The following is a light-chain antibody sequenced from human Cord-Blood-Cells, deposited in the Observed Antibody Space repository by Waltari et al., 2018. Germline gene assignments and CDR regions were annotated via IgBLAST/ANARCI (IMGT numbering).Light chain of an antibody. V-gene: IGLV2-14*03. CDR1: TIDVGGSNY. J-gene: IGLJ3*02. Sequence: SALTQPASVSGSPGQSIPISCTGTTIDVGGSNYVSWYQQHPGKAPKLMIYDLSSVPSGVSNRFAGSKSGNTASLTISGLQSEHGAYYYCRSYTSSSSWVFGGWTKLTVV. CDR3: RSYTSSSSWV. CDR2: DLS.